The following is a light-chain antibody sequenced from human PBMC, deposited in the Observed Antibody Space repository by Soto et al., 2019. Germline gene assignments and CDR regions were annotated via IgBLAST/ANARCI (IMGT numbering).Light chain of an antibody. CDR1: QSVSSN. CDR3: QHYNNWPPWT. V-gene: IGKV3-15*01. Sequence: EIVMTQSPATLSVSPGERATLSCRASQSVSSNLAWYQQKPGQAPRHLIYGASTRATGIPARFSGSGSGTEFTLTISSLQSEDFAVYYCQHYNNWPPWTFGQGTNVEIK. J-gene: IGKJ1*01. CDR2: GAS.